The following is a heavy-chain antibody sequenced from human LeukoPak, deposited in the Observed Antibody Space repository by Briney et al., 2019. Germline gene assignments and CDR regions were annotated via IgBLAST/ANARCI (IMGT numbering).Heavy chain of an antibody. J-gene: IGHJ4*02. D-gene: IGHD2-21*01. CDR3: VKYHNSCYSV. CDR2: ISTDVGGT. V-gene: IGHV3-64D*06. CDR1: GFTFNIYA. Sequence: GGSLRLSCSASGFTFNIYAMHWVRQAPGKGLEYVSAISTDVGGTYYADSVKGRFTISRDNSKNTLYLQMSSLRTEDTAVYYCVKYHNSCYSVWGQGTLVAVSS.